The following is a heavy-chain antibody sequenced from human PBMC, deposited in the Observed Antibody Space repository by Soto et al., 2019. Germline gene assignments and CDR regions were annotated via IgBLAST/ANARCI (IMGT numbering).Heavy chain of an antibody. D-gene: IGHD3-3*01. CDR3: ARTPETYYDFWSGYYRDWYFDL. Sequence: QVTLKESGPVLMKPTETLTLTCTVSGFSLSNARMGVSWIRQPPGKALEWLAHIFSNDEKSYSTSLKSRLTISKDTSKSQVVLTMTNMDPVDTATYYCARTPETYYDFWSGYYRDWYFDLWGRGTLVTVSS. CDR2: IFSNDEK. V-gene: IGHV2-26*01. CDR1: GFSLSNARMG. J-gene: IGHJ2*01.